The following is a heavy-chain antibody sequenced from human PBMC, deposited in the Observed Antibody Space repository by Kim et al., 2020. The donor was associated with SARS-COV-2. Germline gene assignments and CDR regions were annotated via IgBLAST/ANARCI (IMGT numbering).Heavy chain of an antibody. CDR3: ARTGTTSAHGAFDI. J-gene: IGHJ3*02. Sequence: AASVKGRFTTSRDNAKNSLYLQRNSLRAEDTAVYYCARTGTTSAHGAFDIWGQGTMVTVSS. V-gene: IGHV3-21*04. D-gene: IGHD1-1*01.